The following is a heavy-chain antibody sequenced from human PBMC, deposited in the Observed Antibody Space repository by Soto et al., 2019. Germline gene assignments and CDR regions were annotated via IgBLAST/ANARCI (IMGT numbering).Heavy chain of an antibody. CDR3: AREYYYYYYMDV. CDR2: ISAYNGNT. V-gene: IGHV1-18*01. CDR1: GYTFTSYG. Sequence: PSVKVSCKASGYTFTSYGISWVRQAPGQGLEWMGWISAYNGNTNYAQKLQGRVTMTTDTSTSTAYMELRSLRSDDTAVYYCAREYYYYYYMDVWGKGTTVTVSS. J-gene: IGHJ6*03.